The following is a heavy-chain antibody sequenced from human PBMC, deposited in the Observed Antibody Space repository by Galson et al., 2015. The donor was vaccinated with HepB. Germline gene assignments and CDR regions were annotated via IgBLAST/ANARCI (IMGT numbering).Heavy chain of an antibody. CDR3: VKDLGAYCGGDCTDY. V-gene: IGHV3-64D*06. CDR2: ISSNGGST. CDR1: GFTFSSYA. Sequence: SLRLSCAASGFTFSSYAMHWVRQAPGKGLEYVSAISSNGGSTYYADSVKGRFTISRDNSKSTLYLQMSSLRAEDTAVYYCVKDLGAYCGGDCTDYWGQGTLVTVSS. J-gene: IGHJ4*02. D-gene: IGHD2-21*01.